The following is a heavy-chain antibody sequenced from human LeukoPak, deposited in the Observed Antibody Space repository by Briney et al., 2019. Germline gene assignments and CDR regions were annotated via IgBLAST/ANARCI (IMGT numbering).Heavy chain of an antibody. V-gene: IGHV1-2*02. J-gene: IGHJ3*02. CDR2: INPNSGGT. Sequence: ASVKVSCKASGYTFTGYYMHWERQAPGQGLEWMGWINPNSGGTNYAQKFQGRVTMTRDTSISTAYMELSRLRSDDTAVYYCARVGPYSRLDAFDIWGQGTMVTVSS. CDR1: GYTFTGYY. D-gene: IGHD2-15*01. CDR3: ARVGPYSRLDAFDI.